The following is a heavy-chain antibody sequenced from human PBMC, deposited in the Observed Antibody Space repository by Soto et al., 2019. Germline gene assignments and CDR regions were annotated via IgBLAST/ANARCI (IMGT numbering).Heavy chain of an antibody. CDR3: VILADGKFDL. D-gene: IGHD6-19*01. CDR2: ISDTSHRI. J-gene: IGHJ5*02. V-gene: IGHV3-23*01. CDR1: GFNFGSNS. Sequence: EVLLLGSGGGLVQPGGSLRLSCSASGFNFGSNSMAWVRQAPGKGLEYVASISDTSHRIFHADPLKGRFTISRDNSRNRLYLEMKSLRAEDTALYYCVILADGKFDLWCQGTLVIVSS.